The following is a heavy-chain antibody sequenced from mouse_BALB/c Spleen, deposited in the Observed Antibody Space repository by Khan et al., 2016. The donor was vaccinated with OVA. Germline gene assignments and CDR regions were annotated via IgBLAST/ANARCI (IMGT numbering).Heavy chain of an antibody. D-gene: IGHD1-1*01. CDR1: GYTFTSYW. J-gene: IGHJ4*01. V-gene: IGHV1S41*01. Sequence: DLVKPGASVKLSCKASGYTFTSYWINWIKQRPGQGLEWIGRIGPGSGSTSYNEMFMGKATLTVDTTSSTAYIQLSSLSSEDSAVYFCARSNYYGSSLYAMDYWGQGTSVTVSS. CDR2: IGPGSGST. CDR3: ARSNYYGSSLYAMDY.